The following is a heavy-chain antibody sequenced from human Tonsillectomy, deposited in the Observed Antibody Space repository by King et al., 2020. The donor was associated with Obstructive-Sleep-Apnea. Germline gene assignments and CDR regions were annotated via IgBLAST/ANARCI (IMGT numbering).Heavy chain of an antibody. CDR3: ARHMWAAAGKGVDY. J-gene: IGHJ4*02. V-gene: IGHV5-51*01. Sequence: VQLVESGAEVKKPGESLKISCKGSGYSFTSYWIGWGRHMPGKGMEGMGIIYLCDSDTRYSPSFQDQVTNSADKSISTAYLQWSSLKASDTAMYYCARHMWAAAGKGVDYWGQGTLVTVSS. D-gene: IGHD6-13*01. CDR2: IYLCDSDT. CDR1: GYSFTSYW.